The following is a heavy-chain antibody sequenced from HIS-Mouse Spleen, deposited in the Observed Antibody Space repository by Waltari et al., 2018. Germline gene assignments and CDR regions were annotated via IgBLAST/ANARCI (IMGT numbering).Heavy chain of an antibody. J-gene: IGHJ4*02. V-gene: IGHV4-39*07. CDR2: INYSGRH. Sequence: QLQLQESGPGLVKPSETLSLTCTVSGGSISSSSYYWGWIRQPPGKGLEWIGSINYSGRHYYNPSLKSRVTRSVDTSKNQFSLKLSSVTAADTAVYYCARDGYSSSWPEDPNFDYWGQGTLVTVSS. CDR3: ARDGYSSSWPEDPNFDY. D-gene: IGHD6-13*01. CDR1: GGSISSSSYY.